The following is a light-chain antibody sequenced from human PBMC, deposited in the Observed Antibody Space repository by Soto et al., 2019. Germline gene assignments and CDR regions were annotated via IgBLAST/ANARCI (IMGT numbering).Light chain of an antibody. CDR2: EVS. CDR1: NTDVGGYNY. CDR3: GSYTSTDTPFV. Sequence: QSALAQPSSVSGSPGQSITISCTGTNTDVGGYNYVSWYQHHPGKGPKLIIYEVSNRPSGVSDRFSGSKSGNKASLIISNLEAEDESDYYCGSYTSTDTPFVFGTGTRSPS. J-gene: IGLJ1*01. V-gene: IGLV2-14*01.